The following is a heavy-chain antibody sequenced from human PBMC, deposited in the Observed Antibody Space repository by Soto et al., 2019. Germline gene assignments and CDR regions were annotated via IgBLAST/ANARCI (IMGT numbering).Heavy chain of an antibody. CDR3: ARPLVHRSFDI. V-gene: IGHV1-3*01. J-gene: IGHJ3*02. CDR1: GYTFTSYA. D-gene: IGHD2-8*02. Sequence: GASVKVSCKASGYTFTSYAMHWVRQAPGQRLEWMGWINAGNGSTKYSQKFQGRVTITRDTSASTAYMELSSLRSEDTAVYYCARPLVHRSFDIWGQGTMVTVSS. CDR2: INAGNGST.